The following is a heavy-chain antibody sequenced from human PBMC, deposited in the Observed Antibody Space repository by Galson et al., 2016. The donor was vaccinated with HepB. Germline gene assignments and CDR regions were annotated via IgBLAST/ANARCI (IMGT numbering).Heavy chain of an antibody. CDR2: INSDGTSA. D-gene: IGHD6-6*01. V-gene: IGHV3-74*01. CDR3: ARDLGGSSCLDY. J-gene: IGHJ4*02. Sequence: SLRLSCAASGFTSTRYWMHWVRQAPGKGLVWVSRINSDGTSASYADSMRGRFTISRDNSRNTLYLQMNSLRAEDTAVYYCARDLGGSSCLDYWGQGTLVTVSS. CDR1: GFTSTRYW.